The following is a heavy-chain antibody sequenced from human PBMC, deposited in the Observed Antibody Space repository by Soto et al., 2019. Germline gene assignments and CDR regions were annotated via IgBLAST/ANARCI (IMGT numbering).Heavy chain of an antibody. D-gene: IGHD1-1*01. CDR2: IYATGTT. CDR1: GASISGFY. CDR3: VRDGTKTLRDWFAP. V-gene: IGHV4-4*07. J-gene: IGHJ5*02. Sequence: SLTCTVSGASISGFYWSWIRKSAGKGLEWIGRIYATGTTDCNPSLKSRVMMSVDTSKKQFSLKLRSVTAADTAVYYCVRDGTKTLRDWFAPWGQGISVTVSS.